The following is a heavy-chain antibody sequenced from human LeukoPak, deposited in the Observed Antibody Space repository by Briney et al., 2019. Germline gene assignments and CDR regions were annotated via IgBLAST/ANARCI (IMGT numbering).Heavy chain of an antibody. CDR3: ASPYGSGLHYYGMDV. D-gene: IGHD3-10*01. CDR1: GYTFTSYD. J-gene: IGHJ6*02. V-gene: IGHV1-8*01. Sequence: GASVKVSCKASGYTFTSYDINWVRQATGQGLEWMGWMNPNSGNTGYAQKFQGRVTMTRNTSISTAYMELSSLRSEDTAVYYCASPYGSGLHYYGMDVWGQGTTVTVSS. CDR2: MNPNSGNT.